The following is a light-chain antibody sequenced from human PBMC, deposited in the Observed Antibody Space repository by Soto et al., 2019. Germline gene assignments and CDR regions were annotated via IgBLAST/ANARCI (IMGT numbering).Light chain of an antibody. CDR2: KTS. Sequence: DIHMTQSPSTLSASVGDRATITCRASQSISIWLAWHQQKPGKAPHLLIYKTSSLETGVPSRFSGSGSGTEFPLTISSLQPDDFATYYCQHWNDYSWTFGQGTKVEVK. CDR1: QSISIW. J-gene: IGKJ1*01. V-gene: IGKV1-5*03. CDR3: QHWNDYSWT.